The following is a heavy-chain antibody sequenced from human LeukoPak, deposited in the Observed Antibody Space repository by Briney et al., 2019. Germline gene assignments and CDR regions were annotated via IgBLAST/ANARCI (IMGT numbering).Heavy chain of an antibody. Sequence: GGSLRLSCVASGFPFDRYWMRWVRQAPGKGLEWVANIKHDGSEKNFVDSVKGRLTISRDNAENSLFLQMNSLRADDTAVYFCARQPIYEAYFDFWGQGTLVTVSS. V-gene: IGHV3-7*01. CDR2: IKHDGSEK. CDR3: ARQPIYEAYFDF. D-gene: IGHD3-16*01. J-gene: IGHJ4*02. CDR1: GFPFDRYW.